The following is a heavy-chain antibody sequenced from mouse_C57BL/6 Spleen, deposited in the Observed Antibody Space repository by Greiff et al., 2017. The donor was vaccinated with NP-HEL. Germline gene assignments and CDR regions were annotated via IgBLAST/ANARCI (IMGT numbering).Heavy chain of an antibody. CDR2: ISDGGSYT. J-gene: IGHJ1*03. D-gene: IGHD6-1*01. CDR1: GFTFSSYA. CDR3: ARDRQYYWYFDV. Sequence: EVQLVESGGGLVKPGGSLKLSCAASGFTFSSYAMSWVRQTPEKRLEWVATISDGGSYTYYPDNVKGRFTISRDNAKNNLYLQMSHLKSEDTAMYYCARDRQYYWYFDVWGTGTTVTVSS. V-gene: IGHV5-4*01.